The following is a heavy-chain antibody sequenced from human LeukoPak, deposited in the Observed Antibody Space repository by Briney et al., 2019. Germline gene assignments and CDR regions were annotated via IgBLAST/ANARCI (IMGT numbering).Heavy chain of an antibody. V-gene: IGHV3-11*06. CDR1: GFTFSDYY. D-gene: IGHD1-1*01. CDR3: ARGTGTTAYFDY. Sequence: GGTLRLSCAASGFTFSDYYMSWIRQAPGKGLEWVSYISSSSSYTKYADSVKGRFTISRDNAKNSLYLQVNSLRAEDTAVYYCARGTGTTAYFDYWGQGTLVTVSS. CDR2: ISSSSSYT. J-gene: IGHJ4*02.